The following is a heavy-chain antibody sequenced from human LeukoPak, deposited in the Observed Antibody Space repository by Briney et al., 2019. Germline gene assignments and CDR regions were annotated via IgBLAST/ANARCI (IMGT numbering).Heavy chain of an antibody. D-gene: IGHD3-10*01. CDR1: GFTFSSYA. CDR3: ARDQVTMVRGDLFDY. CDR2: ISYDGSNK. Sequence: PGGSLRLSCAASGFTFSSYAMHWVRQAPGKGLEWVAVISYDGSNKYYADSVKGRFTISRDNSKNTLYLQMNSLRAEDTAVYYCARDQVTMVRGDLFDYWGQGTLVTVSS. J-gene: IGHJ4*02. V-gene: IGHV3-30-3*01.